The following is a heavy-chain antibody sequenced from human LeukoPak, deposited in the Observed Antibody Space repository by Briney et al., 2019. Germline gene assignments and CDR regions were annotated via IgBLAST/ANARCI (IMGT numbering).Heavy chain of an antibody. CDR1: GGTFSSYA. Sequence: GASVKVSCKASGGTFSSYAISWVRQAPGQGLEWIGGIIPIFGTANYAQKFQGRVTITADESTSTAYMELSSLGSEDTAVYYCARSLRGGYDFWSGFPPNNYYYGMDVWGQGTTVTVSS. D-gene: IGHD3-3*01. J-gene: IGHJ6*02. V-gene: IGHV1-69*13. CDR3: ARSLRGGYDFWSGFPPNNYYYGMDV. CDR2: IIPIFGTA.